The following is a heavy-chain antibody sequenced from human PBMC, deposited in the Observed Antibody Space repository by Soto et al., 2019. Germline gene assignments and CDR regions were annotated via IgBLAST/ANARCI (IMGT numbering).Heavy chain of an antibody. CDR2: INHSGST. D-gene: IGHD6-13*01. CDR1: GGSFSGYY. CDR3: ARGGSSSWYGYYYYYGMDV. J-gene: IGHJ6*02. V-gene: IGHV4-34*01. Sequence: QVQLQQWGAGLLKPSETLSLTCAVYGGSFSGYYWSWIRQPPGKGLEWIGEINHSGSTNYNPSLKSRVTITVDTSKIQFSLKLSSVTAADTAVYYCARGGSSSWYGYYYYYGMDVWGQGTTVTVSS.